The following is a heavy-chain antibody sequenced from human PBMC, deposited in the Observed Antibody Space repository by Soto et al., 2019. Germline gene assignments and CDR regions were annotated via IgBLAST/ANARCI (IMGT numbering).Heavy chain of an antibody. D-gene: IGHD6-25*01. CDR1: GFTFSSYG. J-gene: IGHJ6*01. CDR3: AKDLLRPGRAYGMDV. CDR2: ISYDGSNK. V-gene: IGHV3-30*18. Sequence: QVQLVESGGGVVQPGRSLRLSCAASGFTFSSYGMHWVRQAPGKGLEWVAVISYDGSNKYYADSVKGRFTISRDNSKNTLFLQMNSLRAEDMAVYYCAKDLLRPGRAYGMDVW.